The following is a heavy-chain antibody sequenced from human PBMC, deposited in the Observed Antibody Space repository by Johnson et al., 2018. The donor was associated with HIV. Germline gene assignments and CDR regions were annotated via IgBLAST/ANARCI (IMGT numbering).Heavy chain of an antibody. CDR2: IRYDGSNK. CDR3: ARGPGRQEGTRWGDAFDI. V-gene: IGHV3-30*02. J-gene: IGHJ3*02. Sequence: VQLVESGGGVVRPGGSLRLSCAASGFTFDDYGMSWVRQAPGKGLEWVAFIRYDGSNKYYADPVKGRFTISRDNSKNTLYLQMNSLRAEDTAVYYCARGPGRQEGTRWGDAFDIWGQGTMVTVSS. D-gene: IGHD3-16*01. CDR1: GFTFDDYG.